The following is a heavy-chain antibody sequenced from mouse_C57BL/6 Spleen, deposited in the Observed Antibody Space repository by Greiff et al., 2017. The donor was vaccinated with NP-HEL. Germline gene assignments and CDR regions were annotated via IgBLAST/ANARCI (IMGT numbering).Heavy chain of an antibody. CDR3: ARNYYGSTYFDY. CDR2: ISSGSSTI. CDR1: GFTFSDHG. Sequence: EVMLVESGGGLVKPGGSLKLSCAASGFTFSDHGMHWVRQAPEKGLEWVAYISSGSSTIYYADTVKGRFTISRDNAKNTLFLQMTSLRSEDTAMYYCARNYYGSTYFDYWGQGTTLTVSS. V-gene: IGHV5-17*01. J-gene: IGHJ2*01. D-gene: IGHD1-1*01.